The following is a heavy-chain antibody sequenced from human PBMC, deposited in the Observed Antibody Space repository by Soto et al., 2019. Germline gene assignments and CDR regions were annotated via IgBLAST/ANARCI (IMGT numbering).Heavy chain of an antibody. D-gene: IGHD2-21*02. CDR2: ISYDGSNK. V-gene: IGHV3-30*04. CDR3: ARDGYCGGDCFHYYYGMDV. Sequence: GGSLRLSCAASGFTFSSYAMHWVRQAPGKGLEWVAVISYDGSNKYYADSVKGRFTISRDNSKNTLYLQMNSLRAEDTAVYYCARDGYCGGDCFHYYYGMDVWGQGTTVTVSS. CDR1: GFTFSSYA. J-gene: IGHJ6*02.